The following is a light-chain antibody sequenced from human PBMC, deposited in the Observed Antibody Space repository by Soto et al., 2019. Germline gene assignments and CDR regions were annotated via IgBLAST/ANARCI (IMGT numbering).Light chain of an antibody. J-gene: IGKJ3*01. CDR2: LGS. V-gene: IGKV2-28*01. CDR3: IQGT. Sequence: DIVMTQSPLSLPVTPGEPASISCRSSHSLLHSNGYNYLDWYLQKPGQSPQLLIYLGSNRASGVPDRFSGSGSGTDFTLKISRVEADDVGVYYCIQGTFGPGTKVDIK. CDR1: HSLLHSNGYNY.